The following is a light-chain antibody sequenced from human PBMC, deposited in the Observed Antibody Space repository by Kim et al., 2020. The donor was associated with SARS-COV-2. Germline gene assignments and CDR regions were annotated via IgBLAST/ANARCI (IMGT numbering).Light chain of an antibody. J-gene: IGKJ1*01. Sequence: LAPGERATLSCRASQSVSSTYLAWYQQKPGQAPRLLMSDASTRATGIPDRFSGSGSETDFTLTISRLEPEDFAVYYCQQYDTSRTFGQGTKVDIK. CDR2: DAS. V-gene: IGKV3-20*01. CDR3: QQYDTSRT. CDR1: QSVSSTY.